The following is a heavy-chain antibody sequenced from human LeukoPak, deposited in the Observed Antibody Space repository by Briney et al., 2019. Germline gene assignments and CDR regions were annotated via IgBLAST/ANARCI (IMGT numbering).Heavy chain of an antibody. CDR3: ARDQGGDYDDYWYFDL. CDR2: IYYSGST. CDR1: GASILSYY. V-gene: IGHV4-59*12. Sequence: SETLSLTCTVSGASILSYYWSWIRQPPGKGLEWIGYIYYSGSTNYNPSLKSRVTISIDTSKNQFSLKLSSVTAADTAVYYCARDQGGDYDDYWYFDLWGRGTLVTVSS. D-gene: IGHD4-17*01. J-gene: IGHJ2*01.